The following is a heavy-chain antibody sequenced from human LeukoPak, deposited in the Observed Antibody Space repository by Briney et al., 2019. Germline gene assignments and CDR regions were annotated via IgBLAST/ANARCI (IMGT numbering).Heavy chain of an antibody. V-gene: IGHV4-34*01. D-gene: IGHD3-22*01. CDR1: GGSFSGYY. Sequence: PSETLSLTCAVYGGSFSGYYWSWIRQPPGKGLEWIGEINHSGSTNYNPSLKSRVTISEDTSKNQFSLKLSSVTAADTAVYYCASVSHDSSGYYTGFDYWGQGTLVTVSS. J-gene: IGHJ4*02. CDR2: INHSGST. CDR3: ASVSHDSSGYYTGFDY.